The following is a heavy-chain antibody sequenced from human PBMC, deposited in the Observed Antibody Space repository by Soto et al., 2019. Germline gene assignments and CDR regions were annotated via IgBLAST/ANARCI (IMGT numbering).Heavy chain of an antibody. CDR1: GFNFNNNS. Sequence: SLRRKCIAPGFNFNNNSMHWVRQAPGKGLDWVAVIWYDGSNKYYAVSVKGRFTISRDNSKNTLYLQMSSLRAEDTAVYFCARDPSHGSGSYLDYWGQGSLVTVSS. D-gene: IGHD3-10*01. J-gene: IGHJ4*02. CDR2: IWYDGSNK. CDR3: ARDPSHGSGSYLDY. V-gene: IGHV3-33*01.